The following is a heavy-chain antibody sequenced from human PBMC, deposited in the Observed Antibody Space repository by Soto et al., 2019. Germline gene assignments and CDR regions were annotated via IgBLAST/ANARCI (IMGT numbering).Heavy chain of an antibody. CDR2: TRNKAKSYTT. J-gene: IGHJ6*03. CDR1: GFTFSDQY. Sequence: GGSLRLSCAASGFTFSDQYMDWVRQAPGKGLEWVGRTRNKAKSYTTEYAASVKGRFTISRDDSKNSVYLQMNSLKIEDTAVYYSVRAGSLYDSYHYMDVWGKRTTVLVSS. CDR3: VRAGSLYDSYHYMDV. V-gene: IGHV3-72*01.